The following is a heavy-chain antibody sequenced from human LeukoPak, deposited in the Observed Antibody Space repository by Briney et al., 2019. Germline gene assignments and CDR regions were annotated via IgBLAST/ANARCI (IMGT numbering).Heavy chain of an antibody. V-gene: IGHV3-7*01. CDR2: IREDGTEK. J-gene: IGHJ4*02. CDR3: ARGRDGYNTDYFDY. CDR1: GFAFSGAW. D-gene: IGHD5-24*01. Sequence: PGGSLTLSCTASGFAFSGAWMTWVRQAPGKGLEWVANIREDGTEKNYVDSVKGRFTISRDNAKNSLYLQMNSLRAEDTAVYYCARGRDGYNTDYFDYWGQGTLVTVSS.